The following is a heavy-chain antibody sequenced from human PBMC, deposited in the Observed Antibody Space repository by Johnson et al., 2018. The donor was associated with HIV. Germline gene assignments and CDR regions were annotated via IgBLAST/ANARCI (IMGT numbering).Heavy chain of an antibody. Sequence: QVQLVESGGGLVQPGGSLRLSCAASGFTFSSYAMHWVRQAPGKGLEWVAVISYDGSNKYYADSVKGRFTISRYNSKNTLYLQMNSLRAEDTAVYYCARERGAKTEGDRAFDIWGQGTIVTVSS. CDR3: ARERGAKTEGDRAFDI. CDR2: ISYDGSNK. V-gene: IGHV3-30-3*01. CDR1: GFTFSSYA. J-gene: IGHJ3*02. D-gene: IGHD3-16*01.